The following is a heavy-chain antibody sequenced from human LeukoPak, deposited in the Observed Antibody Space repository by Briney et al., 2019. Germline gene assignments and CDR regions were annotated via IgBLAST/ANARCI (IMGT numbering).Heavy chain of an antibody. CDR2: ISSSGSTI. J-gene: IGHJ4*02. D-gene: IGHD2-15*01. CDR3: VTEYWYRFDY. CDR1: GFTFSDYY. V-gene: IGHV3-11*04. Sequence: PGGSLRLSCAASGFTFSDYYMSWIRQAPGKGLEWVSYISSSGSTIYYADSVKGRFTISRDNTKNLIHLQMNSLSAEDTAVYFCVTEYWYRFDYWGQGILVTVSS.